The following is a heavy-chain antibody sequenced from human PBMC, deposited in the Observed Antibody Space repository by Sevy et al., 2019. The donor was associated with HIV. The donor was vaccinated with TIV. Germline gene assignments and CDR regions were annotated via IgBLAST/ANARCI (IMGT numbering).Heavy chain of an antibody. CDR2: ISAYNGNT. J-gene: IGHJ4*02. CDR1: GYTFTSYG. Sequence: ASVKVSCKASGYTFTSYGISWVRQAPGQGLEWMGWISAYNGNTNYAQKLQGRVTMTTDTSTSTAYMELRSLRSDDTAVYYCARDSRFYYDSSGYYKEMVYWGQGILVTVSS. CDR3: ARDSRFYYDSSGYYKEMVY. D-gene: IGHD3-22*01. V-gene: IGHV1-18*04.